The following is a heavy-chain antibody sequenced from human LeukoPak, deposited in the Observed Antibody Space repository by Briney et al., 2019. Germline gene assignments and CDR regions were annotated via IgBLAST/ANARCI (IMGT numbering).Heavy chain of an antibody. CDR1: GFTFSSYA. Sequence: GGSLRLSCAASGFTFSSYAMSWVRQAPGKGLEWVSAIGGSGGSTYYADSVKGRFTISRDNSKNTLYLQMNSLRAEDTAVYYCAKDQASDFWSGYYYYYGMDVWGQGTTVTVSS. J-gene: IGHJ6*02. CDR2: IGGSGGST. V-gene: IGHV3-23*01. D-gene: IGHD3-3*01. CDR3: AKDQASDFWSGYYYYYGMDV.